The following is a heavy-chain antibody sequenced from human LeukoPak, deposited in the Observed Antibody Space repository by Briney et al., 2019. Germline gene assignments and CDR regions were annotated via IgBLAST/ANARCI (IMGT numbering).Heavy chain of an antibody. CDR3: ANARSVLYYFAY. CDR2: IRYDGSNK. J-gene: IGHJ4*02. D-gene: IGHD4-17*01. V-gene: IGHV3-30*02. Sequence: SGGSLRLSCAASRFTLSSYGMDWVRQAPGNGLEWVAFIRYDGSNKYYADSVKGRFTISRDNSKNTLYLQMNSLRAEDTAVYYCANARSVLYYFAYWGQRTLVTVSS. CDR1: RFTLSSYG.